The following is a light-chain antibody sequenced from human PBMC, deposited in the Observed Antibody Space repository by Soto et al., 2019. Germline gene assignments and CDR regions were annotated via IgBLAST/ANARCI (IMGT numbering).Light chain of an antibody. V-gene: IGLV2-8*01. CDR2: EVS. Sequence: QSVLSQPASMSGSPGQSITIPCTGASSDIGLYNYVSWYQQHPGKAPKLMIYEVSKRPSGVPDRFSGSKSGNTASLTVSGLQPEDEADYYCSSYAGSNKSVFGTGTKVTVL. CDR1: SSDIGLYNY. J-gene: IGLJ1*01. CDR3: SSYAGSNKSV.